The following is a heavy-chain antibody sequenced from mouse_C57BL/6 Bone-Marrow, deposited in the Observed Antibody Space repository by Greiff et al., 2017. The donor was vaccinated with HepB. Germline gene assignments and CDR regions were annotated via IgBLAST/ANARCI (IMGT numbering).Heavy chain of an antibody. Sequence: VQLQQSGAELVRPGASVKLSCTASGFSIKDDYMHWVKQRPEQGLEWIGWIDPENGDTEYASKFQGKATITADTSSNTAYLQLSSLTSEDTAVYYCTTGGAMDYWGQGTSVTVSS. CDR3: TTGGAMDY. CDR2: IDPENGDT. CDR1: GFSIKDDY. J-gene: IGHJ4*01. V-gene: IGHV14-4*01. D-gene: IGHD1-1*02.